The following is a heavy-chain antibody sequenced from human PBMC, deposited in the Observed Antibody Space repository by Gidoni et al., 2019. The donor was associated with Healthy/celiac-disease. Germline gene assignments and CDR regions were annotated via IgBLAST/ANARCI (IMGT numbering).Heavy chain of an antibody. V-gene: IGHV6-1*01. CDR2: TYYRSKWYN. D-gene: IGHD6-13*01. CDR3: ARGVLGQQQVRRNYFDY. Sequence: QVQLQQSGPGLVKPSQTLSLTCAISGDSVSSNSAAWNWIRQSPSRGLEWLGRTYYRSKWYNDYAVSVKSRITINPDTSKNQFSLQLNSVTPEDTAVYYCARGVLGQQQVRRNYFDYWGQGTLVTVSS. CDR1: GDSVSSNSAA. J-gene: IGHJ4*02.